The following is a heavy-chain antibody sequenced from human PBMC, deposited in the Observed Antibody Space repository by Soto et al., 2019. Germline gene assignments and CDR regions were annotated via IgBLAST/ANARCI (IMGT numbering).Heavy chain of an antibody. CDR1: VGSISGYY. CDR2: IHHSGST. CDR3: ARGFYDFLTVYYIPV. Sequence: SETLSLTCTVSVGSISGYYWNWIRQPPGKGLEWIGYIHHSGSTNYHPSLKSRVTMSVDTSKSQFSLKLSSVTAADTAVYYCARGFYDFLTVYYIPVWGQGTLVTVSS. J-gene: IGHJ4*02. D-gene: IGHD3-9*01. V-gene: IGHV4-59*01.